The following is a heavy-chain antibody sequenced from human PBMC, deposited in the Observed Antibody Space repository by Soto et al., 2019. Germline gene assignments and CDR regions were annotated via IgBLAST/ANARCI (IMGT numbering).Heavy chain of an antibody. Sequence: PGGSLRLSCAASGFTFSSYWMSWVRQAPGKGLEWVANIKQDGSEKYYVDSVKGRFTISRDNAKNSLYLQMNSLRAEDTAVYYCARLSQYHSRDYYYYYMDVWGKGTTDTVSS. CDR3: ARLSQYHSRDYYYYYMDV. D-gene: IGHD2-2*01. CDR2: IKQDGSEK. CDR1: GFTFSSYW. V-gene: IGHV3-7*01. J-gene: IGHJ6*03.